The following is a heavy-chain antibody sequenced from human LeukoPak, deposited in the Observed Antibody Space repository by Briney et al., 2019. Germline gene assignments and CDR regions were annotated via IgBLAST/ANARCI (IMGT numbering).Heavy chain of an antibody. CDR3: ARSLYYYYYMDV. CDR2: ISHSGST. V-gene: IGHV4-34*01. J-gene: IGHJ6*03. Sequence: SETLSLTCAVYGGSFSGYYWSWIRQPPGKGLEWIGEISHSGSTNYNPSLKSRVTISVDTSKNQFSLKLSSVTAADTAVYYCARSLYYYYYMDVWGKGTTVTVSS. CDR1: GGSFSGYY.